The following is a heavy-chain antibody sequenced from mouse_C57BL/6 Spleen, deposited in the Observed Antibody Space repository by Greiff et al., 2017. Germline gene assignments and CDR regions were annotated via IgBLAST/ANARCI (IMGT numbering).Heavy chain of an antibody. V-gene: IGHV1-69*01. CDR2: IDPSDSYT. Sequence: QVHVKQPGAELVMPGASVKLSCKASGYTFTSYWMHWVKQRPGQGLEWIGEIDPSDSYTNYNQKFKGKSTLTVDKSSSTAYMQLSSLTSEDSAVYYFARSGAGPAWFAYWGQGTLVTVSA. CDR3: ARSGAGPAWFAY. CDR1: GYTFTSYW. D-gene: IGHD4-1*01. J-gene: IGHJ3*01.